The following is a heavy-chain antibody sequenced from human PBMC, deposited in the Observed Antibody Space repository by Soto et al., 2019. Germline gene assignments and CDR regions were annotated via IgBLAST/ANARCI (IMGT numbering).Heavy chain of an antibody. CDR1: GFTFDDYG. D-gene: IGHD1-26*01. CDR2: VNWNGGSI. V-gene: IGHV3-20*04. CDR3: VRGASLNFDY. J-gene: IGHJ4*02. Sequence: EVQLVESGGGVLRPGGSLRLSCAASGFTFDDYGMSWARQAPGKGLEWVSGVNWNGGSIGYADSVKGRFTISRDNAKNSLFLQMNSLRAEDRAFYYCVRGASLNFDYWGQGTLVTVSS.